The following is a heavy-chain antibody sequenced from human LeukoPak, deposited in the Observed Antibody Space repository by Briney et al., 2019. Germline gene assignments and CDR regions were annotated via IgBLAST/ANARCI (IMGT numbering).Heavy chain of an antibody. CDR1: GFTFRSYS. CDR2: ISSSSSAI. J-gene: IGHJ6*01. Sequence: GGSLRLSCAASGFTFRSYSMNWVRQAPGKGLEWVSYISSSSSAIYYADSVKGRFTISRDNAKNSLYLQMNSLRDEDTAVYYCARDITMVRAITGYYYGMVVCGQGTTVTVSS. V-gene: IGHV3-48*02. D-gene: IGHD3-10*01. CDR3: ARDITMVRAITGYYYGMVV.